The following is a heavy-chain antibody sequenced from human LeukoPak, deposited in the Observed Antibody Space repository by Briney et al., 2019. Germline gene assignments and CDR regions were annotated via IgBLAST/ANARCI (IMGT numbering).Heavy chain of an antibody. D-gene: IGHD6-13*01. CDR1: GFTFSSYG. CDR3: AKDMGIAAAYFDY. CDR2: ISYDGSNK. Sequence: GRSLRLSCAASGFTFSSYGMHWVLQAPGKGLEWVAVISYDGSNKYYVDSVKGRFTISRDNSKDTLYLQMNSLRAEDTAVYYCAKDMGIAAAYFDYWGQGTLVTVSS. V-gene: IGHV3-30*18. J-gene: IGHJ4*02.